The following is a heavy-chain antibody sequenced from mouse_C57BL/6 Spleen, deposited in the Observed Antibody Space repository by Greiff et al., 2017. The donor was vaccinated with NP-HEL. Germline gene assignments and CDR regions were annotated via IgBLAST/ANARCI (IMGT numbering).Heavy chain of an antibody. V-gene: IGHV1-15*01. CDR1: GYTFTDYE. D-gene: IGHD3-2*02. CDR3: TRRQLRLHFDY. J-gene: IGHJ2*01. Sequence: VQLQQSGAELVRPGASVTLSCKASGYTFTDYEMHWVKQTPVHGLEWIGAIDPETGGTAYNQKFKGKAILTADKSSSTAYMELRSLTSEDSAVYYCTRRQLRLHFDYWGQGTTLTVSS. CDR2: IDPETGGT.